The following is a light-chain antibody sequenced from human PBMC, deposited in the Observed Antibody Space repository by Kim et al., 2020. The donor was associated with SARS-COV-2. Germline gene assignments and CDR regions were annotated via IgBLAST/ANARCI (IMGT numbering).Light chain of an antibody. Sequence: EIVLTQFPGTLSLSPGEGVTLSCRASQSFASSYLAWYQQKPGQAPRLLIFGATTRASGIPDRFSGTGSGTDFTLNITRLEPDDFAVYYCQQYGTSPTWTFGPGTKVDIK. CDR3: QQYGTSPTWT. V-gene: IGKV3-20*01. J-gene: IGKJ1*01. CDR1: QSFASSY. CDR2: GAT.